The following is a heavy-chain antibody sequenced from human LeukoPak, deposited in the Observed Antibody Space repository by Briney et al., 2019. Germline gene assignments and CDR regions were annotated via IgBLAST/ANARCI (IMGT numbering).Heavy chain of an antibody. CDR1: GYTFTSYG. Sequence: ASVKVSCKASGYTFTSYGITWVRQAPGQGLGWMGWISAYNGNTNCAQKLQGRVTMTTDTSTSTAYMELRSLRSDDTAVFYCARGPLYSYYFDYWGQGTLVTVSS. J-gene: IGHJ4*02. CDR3: ARGPLYSYYFDY. V-gene: IGHV1-18*01. D-gene: IGHD6-13*01. CDR2: ISAYNGNT.